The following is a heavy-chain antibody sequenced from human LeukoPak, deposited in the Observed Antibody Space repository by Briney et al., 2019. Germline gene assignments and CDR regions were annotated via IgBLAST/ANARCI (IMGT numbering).Heavy chain of an antibody. J-gene: IGHJ4*02. Sequence: GGSLRLSCAASGFTFSSYSMNWVRQAPGKGLKWVSSISSSSSYIYYADSVKGRFTISRDNAKNSLYLQMNSLRAEDTAVYYCARNTPDIFLEGWGRGTLVTVSS. CDR2: ISSSSSYI. CDR3: ARNTPDIFLEG. D-gene: IGHD3-9*01. CDR1: GFTFSSYS. V-gene: IGHV3-21*01.